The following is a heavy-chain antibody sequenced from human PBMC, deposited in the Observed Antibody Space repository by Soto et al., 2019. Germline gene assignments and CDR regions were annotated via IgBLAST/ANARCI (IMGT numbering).Heavy chain of an antibody. J-gene: IGHJ5*02. CDR1: GYTFSNYA. CDR3: ARVAGNYLGWFDP. Sequence: QVQLVQSGAEVKKPGASVKVSCKASGYTFSNYAIHWVRQAPGQRLEWMGWINAGNGNTKYSQKFQGRVTITRDTSASTAYMELSSLRSEDTAVYYCARVAGNYLGWFDPWGQGTLVTVSS. CDR2: INAGNGNT. D-gene: IGHD3-22*01. V-gene: IGHV1-3*01.